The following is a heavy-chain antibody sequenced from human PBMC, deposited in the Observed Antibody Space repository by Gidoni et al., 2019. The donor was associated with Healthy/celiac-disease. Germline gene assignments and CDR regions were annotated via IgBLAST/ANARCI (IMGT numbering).Heavy chain of an antibody. J-gene: IGHJ3*02. CDR3: TTPGAPITIFGVVTNDAFDI. D-gene: IGHD3-3*01. CDR2: IKSKTDGGTT. CDR1: GFTFSHAW. V-gene: IGHV3-15*01. Sequence: EVQLVESGGGLVKPGGSLRLSCAASGFTFSHAWMSWVRQAPGKGLEWVGRIKSKTDGGTTDYAAPVKGRFTIARDDSKNTLYLQMNSLKTEDTAVYYCTTPGAPITIFGVVTNDAFDIWGQGTMVTVSS.